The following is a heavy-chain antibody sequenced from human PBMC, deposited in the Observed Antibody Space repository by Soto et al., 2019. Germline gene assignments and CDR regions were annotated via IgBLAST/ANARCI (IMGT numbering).Heavy chain of an antibody. CDR2: ISYDGSKR. J-gene: IGHJ4*02. CDR1: GFTFSTYA. V-gene: IGHV3-30-3*01. Sequence: QVQLVESGGGVVQPGRSLRLSCAASGFTFSTYAMHWVRQAPGKGLEWVAVISYDGSKRYYADSVKGRFTISRDNSRNTMYLQMNSLRAEDTAVYYCARIISPNYYDSSGYHDYWGQGTLVTVSS. D-gene: IGHD3-22*01. CDR3: ARIISPNYYDSSGYHDY.